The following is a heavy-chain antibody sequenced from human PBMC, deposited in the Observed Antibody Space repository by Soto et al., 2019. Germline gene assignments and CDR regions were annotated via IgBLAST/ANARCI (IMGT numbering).Heavy chain of an antibody. V-gene: IGHV1-46*01. D-gene: IGHD1-1*01. CDR3: AREGVGTFFFDY. CDR1: GYTSTGYH. Sequence: RASVKVSCKASGYTSTGYHIHWVRQAPRQGLEWMGIINPSGVTISHAQRFQGRLTMTRDTSTSTVYMELSSLRSEDTAIYYCAREGVGTFFFDYWGQGTLVTVSS. CDR2: INPSGVTI. J-gene: IGHJ4*02.